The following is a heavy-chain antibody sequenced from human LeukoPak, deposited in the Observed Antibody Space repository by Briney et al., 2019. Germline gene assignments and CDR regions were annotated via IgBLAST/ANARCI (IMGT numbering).Heavy chain of an antibody. D-gene: IGHD6-19*01. CDR3: AREVAVAGTSKWDY. CDR2: INTNTGNP. V-gene: IGHV7-4-1*02. Sequence: ASVKVSCKASGGTFSSYAISWVRLAPGQGLEWMGWINTNTGNPTYAQGFTGRFVFSLDTSVSTAYLQISSLKAEDTAVYYCAREVAVAGTSKWDYWGQGTLVTVSS. J-gene: IGHJ4*02. CDR1: GGTFSSYA.